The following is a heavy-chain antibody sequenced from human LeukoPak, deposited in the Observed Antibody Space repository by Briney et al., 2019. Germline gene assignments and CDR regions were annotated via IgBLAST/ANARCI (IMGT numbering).Heavy chain of an antibody. CDR2: IYYSGST. Sequence: SETLSLTCTVSVGSISSSSYYWGWIRQPPGKGLEWIGSIYYSGSTYYNPSLKSRVTISVDTSKNQFSLKLSSVTAADTAVYYCARNGEVLLWFGEPQEYYFDYWGQGTLVTVSS. J-gene: IGHJ4*02. CDR1: VGSISSSSYY. D-gene: IGHD3-10*01. CDR3: ARNGEVLLWFGEPQEYYFDY. V-gene: IGHV4-39*01.